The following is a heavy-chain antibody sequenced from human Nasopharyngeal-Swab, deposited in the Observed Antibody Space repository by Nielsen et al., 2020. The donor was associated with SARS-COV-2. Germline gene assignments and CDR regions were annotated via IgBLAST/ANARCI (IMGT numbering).Heavy chain of an antibody. CDR3: ARHLTLRFLEWLFPDYFDY. Sequence: GGSLRLSCAASGFTFSSYSMNWVRQAPGKGLEWVSSISSSSNYIYYADSVKGRFTISRDNAKNSLYLQMNSLRAEDTAVYYCARHLTLRFLEWLFPDYFDYWGQGTLVTVSS. J-gene: IGHJ4*02. D-gene: IGHD3-3*01. CDR2: ISSSSNYI. V-gene: IGHV3-21*01. CDR1: GFTFSSYS.